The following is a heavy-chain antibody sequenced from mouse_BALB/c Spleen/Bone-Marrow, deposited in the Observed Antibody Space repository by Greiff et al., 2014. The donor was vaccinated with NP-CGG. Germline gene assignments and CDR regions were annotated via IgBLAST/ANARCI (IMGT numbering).Heavy chain of an antibody. Sequence: VQLQESGAELVRPGSSVKISCKASGYAFSSYWMNWVKQRPGQGLEWIGQIYPGDGDTNYNGKFKGKATLTGDKSSSTAYMQLSSLTSEDSAVYFCAREGYGYDERGYAIDYWGQGTSVTVSS. V-gene: IGHV1-80*01. CDR3: AREGYGYDERGYAIDY. CDR2: IYPGDGDT. CDR1: GYAFSSYW. D-gene: IGHD2-2*01. J-gene: IGHJ4*01.